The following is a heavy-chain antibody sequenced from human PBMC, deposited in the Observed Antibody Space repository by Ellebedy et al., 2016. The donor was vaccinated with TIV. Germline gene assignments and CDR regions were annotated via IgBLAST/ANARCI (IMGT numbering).Heavy chain of an antibody. CDR3: ARRGSYGDYAVQVNNWFDS. CDR2: IYQDGSDQ. J-gene: IGHJ5*01. CDR1: GFSFRSYW. V-gene: IGHV3-7*01. D-gene: IGHD4-17*01. Sequence: GESLKISCAASGFSFRSYWMSWVRQAPGKGLEWVANIYQDGSDQYYVDSVKGRFTTSRDNAKNSLYLQMNSLRVEDTAVYYCARRGSYGDYAVQVNNWFDSWGQGTLVTVSS.